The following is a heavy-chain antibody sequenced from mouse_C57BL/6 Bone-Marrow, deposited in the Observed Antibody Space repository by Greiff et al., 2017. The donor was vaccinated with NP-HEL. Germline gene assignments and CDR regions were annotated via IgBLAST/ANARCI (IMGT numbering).Heavy chain of an antibody. CDR1: GFTFSSYA. CDR3: TRGYYSNSGLAY. Sequence: EVKLVESGEGLVKPGGSLKLSCAASGFTFSSYAMSWVRQTPEKRLEWVAYISRGGDYIYYADTVKGRFTFSRDNARNTLYLQMSSLTSEDTAMYYCTRGYYSNSGLAYWGQGTLVTVSA. D-gene: IGHD2-5*01. V-gene: IGHV5-9-1*02. J-gene: IGHJ3*01. CDR2: ISRGGDYI.